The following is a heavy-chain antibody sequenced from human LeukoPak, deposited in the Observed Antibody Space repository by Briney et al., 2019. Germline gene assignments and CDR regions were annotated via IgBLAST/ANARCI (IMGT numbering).Heavy chain of an antibody. V-gene: IGHV1-69*04. Sequence: SVKVSCKASGGTFSSYAISWVRQAPGQGLEWMGRIIPILGIANYAQKFQGRVTITADKSTSTAYMELSSLRSEDTAVYYCASQWFGGLLPNYWGQGTLVTVSS. CDR3: ASQWFGGLLPNY. CDR2: IIPILGIA. D-gene: IGHD3-10*01. CDR1: GGTFSSYA. J-gene: IGHJ4*02.